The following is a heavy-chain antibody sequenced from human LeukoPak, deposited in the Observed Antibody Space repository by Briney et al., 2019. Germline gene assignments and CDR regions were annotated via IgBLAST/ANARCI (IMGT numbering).Heavy chain of an antibody. CDR1: GFTFSSYG. J-gene: IGHJ5*02. D-gene: IGHD3-10*01. Sequence: GGSLRLSCAAFGFTFSSYGMSWVRQAPGKGLEWVSAISGSGGSTYYADSVKGRFTISRDNSKNTLYLQMNSLRAEDTAVYYCARITMVRGVENRGWFDPWGQGTLVTVSS. CDR2: ISGSGGST. V-gene: IGHV3-23*01. CDR3: ARITMVRGVENRGWFDP.